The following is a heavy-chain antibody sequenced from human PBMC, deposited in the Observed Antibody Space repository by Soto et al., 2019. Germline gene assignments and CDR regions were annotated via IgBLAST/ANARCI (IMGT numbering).Heavy chain of an antibody. J-gene: IGHJ6*03. V-gene: IGHV2-5*02. CDR1: GFSLNTSAVG. CDR3: SHVLGYCSSVTCYHSVDYMDV. D-gene: IGHD2-15*01. CDR2: VYWDDDK. Sequence: QITLKESGPTLVKPTQTLTLTCTFSGFSLNTSAVGVGWIRQPPGKALEWLALVYWDDDKLYSPSLKSRLTITKETSKKQVVLTMTNMDPVDTATYFCSHVLGYCSSVTCYHSVDYMDVWGKGTTVTVSS.